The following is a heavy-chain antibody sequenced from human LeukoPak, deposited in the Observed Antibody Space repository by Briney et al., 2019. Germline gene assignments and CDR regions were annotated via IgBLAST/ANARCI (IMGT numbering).Heavy chain of an antibody. CDR2: IHNDGSEK. J-gene: IGHJ4*02. Sequence: GGSLRLSCAASGFTFRNDWRSWVRQAPGKGKEWVAHIHNDGSEKYYVDSVQGRFTISRDNAKNSLYLQMNSLRVENTAVYYCARDKVTYWGQGTLVTVSS. V-gene: IGHV3-7*01. CDR3: ARDKVTY. CDR1: GFTFRNDW.